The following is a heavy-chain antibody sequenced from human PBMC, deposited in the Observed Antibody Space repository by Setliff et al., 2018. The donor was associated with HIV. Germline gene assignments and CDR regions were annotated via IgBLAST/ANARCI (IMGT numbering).Heavy chain of an antibody. J-gene: IGHJ6*02. CDR1: GYSIRSGYH. D-gene: IGHD2-21*02. CDR2: IYHSGST. Sequence: SETLSLTCSVSGYSIRSGYHWAWIRHPQGKGLEWIGSIYHSGSTYYNPSRKSRVTISVDTSKNQFSLKLNSLTAADTAVYYCARSYCAADCAHNSPRGMDVWGQGTTVTVSS. V-gene: IGHV4-38-2*01. CDR3: ARSYCAADCAHNSPRGMDV.